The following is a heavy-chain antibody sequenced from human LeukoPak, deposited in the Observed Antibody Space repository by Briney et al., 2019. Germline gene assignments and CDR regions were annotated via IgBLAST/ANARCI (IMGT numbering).Heavy chain of an antibody. CDR3: ARPIDGYNSPFDY. Sequence: PGGSLRLSCAASGFTFSDYYMTWIRQAPGKGLEWVSYISNSGNTIYYAESVRGRFTISRDNAKNSLYLQMNSLRAEDTAVYYCARPIDGYNSPFDYWGQGTLVTVSP. D-gene: IGHD5-24*01. CDR1: GFTFSDYY. J-gene: IGHJ4*02. V-gene: IGHV3-11*01. CDR2: ISNSGNTI.